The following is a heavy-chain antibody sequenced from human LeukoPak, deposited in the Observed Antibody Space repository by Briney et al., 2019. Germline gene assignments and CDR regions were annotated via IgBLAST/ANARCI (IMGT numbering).Heavy chain of an antibody. Sequence: PGGSLRPSCSASGFTFTSNVMHWVRQAPGKGLQYVSGISMNVQTTYYAGSVKGRFTISRDSSKNTVYLQMNSLTAEDTAVYYCVREGLERRTNFDYWGQGTLVSVSS. CDR3: VREGLERRTNFDY. CDR2: ISMNVQTT. CDR1: GFTFTSNV. V-gene: IGHV3-64D*06. J-gene: IGHJ4*02. D-gene: IGHD1-1*01.